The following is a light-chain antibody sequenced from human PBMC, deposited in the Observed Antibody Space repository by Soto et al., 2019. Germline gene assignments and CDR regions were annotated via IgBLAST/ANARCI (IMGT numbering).Light chain of an antibody. CDR1: SNDVGAYKY. CDR2: EVT. CDR3: IPYTATNTRVL. Sequence: QSALTQPASVSGSPGQSITISCTGTSNDVGAYKYVSWYQQQPDKAPKLIIYEVTNRPSGVSNRFSGSKSGNTASLTISGLQAEDEADYYCIPYTATNTRVLFGAGTQLTVL. V-gene: IGLV2-14*01. J-gene: IGLJ2*01.